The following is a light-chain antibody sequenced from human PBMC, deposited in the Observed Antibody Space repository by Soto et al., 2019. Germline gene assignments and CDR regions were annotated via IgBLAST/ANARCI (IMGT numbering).Light chain of an antibody. J-gene: IGKJ4*01. CDR3: QQCYNLPLT. V-gene: IGKV3-15*01. CDR1: QIVSSS. Sequence: DILMTQSPATLSVSPGDRATLSCRASQIVSSSLAWYQQKPGQAPRLLIYGASTRATGVPARFSGSGSGTEVALTISSLQSEDFAVYYCQQCYNLPLTFGGGTKVEIK. CDR2: GAS.